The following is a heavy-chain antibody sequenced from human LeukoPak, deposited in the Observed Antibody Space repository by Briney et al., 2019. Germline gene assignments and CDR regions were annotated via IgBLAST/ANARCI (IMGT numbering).Heavy chain of an antibody. Sequence: PGGSLRLSCAASGFTFSSYGMHWVRQAPGKGLEWVAVISYDGSNKYYADSVKGRFTISRDNSKNTLYLHMNSLRAEDTAVYYCARAPTITTLVVHDWGQGTLVTVSS. CDR3: ARAPTITTLVVHD. CDR2: ISYDGSNK. D-gene: IGHD3-22*01. CDR1: GFTFSSYG. J-gene: IGHJ4*02. V-gene: IGHV3-30*03.